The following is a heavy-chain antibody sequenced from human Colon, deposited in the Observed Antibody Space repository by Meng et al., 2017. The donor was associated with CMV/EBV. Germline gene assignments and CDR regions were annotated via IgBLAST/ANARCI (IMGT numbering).Heavy chain of an antibody. CDR2: ISNSGGRT. D-gene: IGHD6-19*01. V-gene: IGHV3-23*01. Sequence: LSLTGAASGFTFSHYAMSWVRQAPGKGLEWVSGISNSGGRTNYADSVKGRFTISRDSSKNTLYLQMNSLRAEDTAVYYCAKGVGKVAGTGFDNWGPGMLVTVSS. J-gene: IGHJ4*02. CDR3: AKGVGKVAGTGFDN. CDR1: GFTFSHYA.